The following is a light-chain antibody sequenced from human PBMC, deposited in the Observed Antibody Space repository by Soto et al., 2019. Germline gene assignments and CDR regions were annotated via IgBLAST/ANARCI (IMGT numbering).Light chain of an antibody. V-gene: IGLV2-14*01. CDR2: EVT. Sequence: QSALTRPASVSGSPGQTSTISCTGTSSDIGGYNAVSWYQHHPGKAPKLIIYEVTHRPSGVSDRFSASKSGNTASLTISGLQAEDEADYYCNSFRVSHLYVFGTGTKVTVL. CDR3: NSFRVSHLYV. CDR1: SSDIGGYNA. J-gene: IGLJ1*01.